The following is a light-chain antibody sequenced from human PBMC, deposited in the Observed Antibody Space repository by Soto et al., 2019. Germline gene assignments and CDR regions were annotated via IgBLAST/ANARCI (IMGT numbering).Light chain of an antibody. Sequence: VLTQSPGTLSLSPGERATISCRARQSISRYYLAWYQHKPGQAPRLLMNGASSRATGIPHRCSGSGSGTDVTLTISSLEPEDCGVYYCQQSCGAPPYTFGQGTRLEIK. J-gene: IGKJ2*01. CDR1: QSISRYY. V-gene: IGKV3-20*01. CDR3: QQSCGAPPYT. CDR2: GAS.